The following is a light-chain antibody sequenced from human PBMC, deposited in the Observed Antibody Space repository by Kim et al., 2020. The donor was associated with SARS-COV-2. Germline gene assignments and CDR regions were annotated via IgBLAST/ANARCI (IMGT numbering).Light chain of an antibody. V-gene: IGLV2-8*01. Sequence: QSALTQPPSASGSPGQSVTISCTGTSSDVGGYNYVSWYQQHPGKAPKLMIYKVSKRPSGVPDRFSGSKSGNTASLTVSGLQAEDEADYYCSSYAGNYNLVFGGGTQLTVL. J-gene: IGLJ2*01. CDR3: SSYAGNYNLV. CDR1: SSDVGGYNY. CDR2: KVS.